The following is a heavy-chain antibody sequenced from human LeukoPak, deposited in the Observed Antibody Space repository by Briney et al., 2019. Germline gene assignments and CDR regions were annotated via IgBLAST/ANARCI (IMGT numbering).Heavy chain of an antibody. CDR1: GGSISSYY. CDR3: ARDRSFGFPDYYYYYIDV. CDR2: IYYSGST. J-gene: IGHJ6*03. D-gene: IGHD3-10*01. Sequence: SETLSLTCTVSGGSISSYYWSWIRQPPGKGLEWIGYIYYSGSTNYNPSLKSRVTISVDTSKNQFSLKLSSVTAADTAVYYCARDRSFGFPDYYYYYIDVWGKGTTVTVSS. V-gene: IGHV4-59*01.